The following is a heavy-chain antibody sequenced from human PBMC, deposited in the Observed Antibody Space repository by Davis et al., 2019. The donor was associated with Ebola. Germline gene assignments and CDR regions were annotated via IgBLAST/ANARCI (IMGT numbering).Heavy chain of an antibody. CDR2: ISGSGGST. CDR1: GFTFSSYA. J-gene: IGHJ4*02. CDR3: AKMRRAYSSGWYGSTFDY. Sequence: GGSLRLSCAASGFTFSSYAMSWVRQAPGKGLEWVSAISGSGGSTYYADSVKGRFTISRDNSKNTLYLQMNSLRAEDTAVYYCAKMRRAYSSGWYGSTFDYWGQGTLVTVSS. V-gene: IGHV3-23*01. D-gene: IGHD6-19*01.